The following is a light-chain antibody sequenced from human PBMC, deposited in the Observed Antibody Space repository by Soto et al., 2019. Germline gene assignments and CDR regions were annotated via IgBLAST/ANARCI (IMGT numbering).Light chain of an antibody. CDR2: GAS. CDR3: QQYNNWPPGT. CDR1: QNVNTK. J-gene: IGKJ1*01. V-gene: IGKV3-15*01. Sequence: EVLMTQSPATLSVSPGERATLSCRASQNVNTKLAWYQQKPGQAPRLLFYGASIRATGIPARFSGSGSGTEFTLTISSLQSEDFAVYYCQQYNNWPPGTFGQGTKVDIK.